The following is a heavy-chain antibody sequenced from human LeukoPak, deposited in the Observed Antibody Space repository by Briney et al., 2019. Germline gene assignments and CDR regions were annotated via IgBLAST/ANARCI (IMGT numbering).Heavy chain of an antibody. CDR3: ARRSGVKADPSRFDY. D-gene: IGHD2-8*01. CDR1: GYTFTGYY. Sequence: GASVKVSCKASGYTFTGYYMHWVRQAPGQGLEWMGWINPNSGGTNYAQKFQGRVTMTRDTSISTAYMELSRLISDDTAVYYCARRSGVKADPSRFDYWGQGTLVTVSS. CDR2: INPNSGGT. V-gene: IGHV1-2*02. J-gene: IGHJ4*02.